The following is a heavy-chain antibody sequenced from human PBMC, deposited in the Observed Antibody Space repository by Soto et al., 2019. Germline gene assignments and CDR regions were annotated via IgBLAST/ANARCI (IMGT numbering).Heavy chain of an antibody. Sequence: DVQLVESGGGLVKPGGSLRLSCVACGLTFSDAWMNWLRQVPGKGPEWVARIRSQSDGGTRDYTAPVNGRFTISRDDSKSTLYLQMNCLKTDDTAIYYCATAPGYWGSAPLDFWGQGTLVTVSS. CDR1: GLTFSDAW. CDR2: IRSQSDGGTR. V-gene: IGHV3-15*07. J-gene: IGHJ4*02. D-gene: IGHD7-27*01. CDR3: ATAPGYWGSAPLDF.